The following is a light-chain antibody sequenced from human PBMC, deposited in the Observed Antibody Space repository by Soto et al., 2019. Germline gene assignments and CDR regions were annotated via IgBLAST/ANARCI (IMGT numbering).Light chain of an antibody. J-gene: IGKJ3*01. CDR2: SAY. Sequence: EIVLTQSPGTLSLSPGERATLSCRASQSISSSHLAWYQQKPGQAPRLLIYSAYSRATGIPDRVSGSRSGTDFTLTISRLEPEDLAVYYCQQYGSSPVTFGPGTKVDIK. V-gene: IGKV3-20*01. CDR1: QSISSSH. CDR3: QQYGSSPVT.